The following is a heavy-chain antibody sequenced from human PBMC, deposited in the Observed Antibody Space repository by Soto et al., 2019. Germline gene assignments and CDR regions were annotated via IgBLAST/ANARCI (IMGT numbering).Heavy chain of an antibody. CDR1: GASISSYF. J-gene: IGHJ5*02. Sequence: SEILSLTCSVSGASISSYFWTWIRQPAGKGLDWIGRISTSGTTNYNPSLKSRVTMSVDTSKNSFSLNLSSVTAADTAVYYCAREAGPDRWFDPWGQGTLVTVSS. CDR3: AREAGPDRWFDP. V-gene: IGHV4-4*07. CDR2: ISTSGTT. D-gene: IGHD6-19*01.